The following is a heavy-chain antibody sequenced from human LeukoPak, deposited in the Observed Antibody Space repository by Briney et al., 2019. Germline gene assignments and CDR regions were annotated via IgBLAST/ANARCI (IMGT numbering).Heavy chain of an antibody. CDR3: ERGMWIQPFDY. Sequence: SETLSLTCTVSGGSITSYYWSWIRQPAGKGLEWIGRIYTSGSTNYNPSLKSRVTMSVDTSKNQFSLKLSSVTAADTAVYYCERGMWIQPFDYWGQGTLVTVSS. CDR1: GGSITSYY. V-gene: IGHV4-4*07. CDR2: IYTSGST. D-gene: IGHD5-18*01. J-gene: IGHJ4*02.